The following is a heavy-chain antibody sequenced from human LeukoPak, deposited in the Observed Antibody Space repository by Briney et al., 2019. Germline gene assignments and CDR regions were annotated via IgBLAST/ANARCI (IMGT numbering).Heavy chain of an antibody. CDR1: GFTFSNYW. D-gene: IGHD6-13*01. Sequence: PGGSLRLSCATSGFTFSNYWMSWVRQAPGKGLEWVANIKEDGSEKNYVDSVKGRFTISRDNAKNYLYLQMNSLRAEDTAIYYCARDWGAAGLWDYWGQGTLVTVSS. CDR3: ARDWGAAGLWDY. CDR2: IKEDGSEK. J-gene: IGHJ4*02. V-gene: IGHV3-7*05.